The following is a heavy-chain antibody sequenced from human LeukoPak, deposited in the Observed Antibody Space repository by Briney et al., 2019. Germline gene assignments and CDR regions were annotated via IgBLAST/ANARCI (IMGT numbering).Heavy chain of an antibody. CDR2: IRSKAYGGTT. CDR1: GFPFGDYA. V-gene: IGHV3-49*04. D-gene: IGHD6-19*01. Sequence: GGSLRLSCTASGFPFGDYAVSGVRRAPGRGLEGVGFIRSKAYGGTTEYAASVKSRSTISRDEYKRIPYLKMNSLKTEDTAVYYCTREPSSGWYPYYYYYMAVWGKGTTVTVSS. CDR3: TREPSSGWYPYYYYYMAV. J-gene: IGHJ6*03.